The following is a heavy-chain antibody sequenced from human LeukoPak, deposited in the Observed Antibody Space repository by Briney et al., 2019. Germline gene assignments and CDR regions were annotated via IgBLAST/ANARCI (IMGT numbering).Heavy chain of an antibody. J-gene: IGHJ4*02. V-gene: IGHV3-23*01. D-gene: IGHD3-16*02. CDR1: GLTFADYT. CDR2: ISGGGGET. Sequence: GGSLRLSCAASGLTFADYTMHWVRQAPGEGLEWVSSISGGGGETYYVDSVKGRFIISRDNSKNTLYLQMNGLRAEDTAVYYCASYIPWDYWGQGTLVTVSS. CDR3: ASYIPWDY.